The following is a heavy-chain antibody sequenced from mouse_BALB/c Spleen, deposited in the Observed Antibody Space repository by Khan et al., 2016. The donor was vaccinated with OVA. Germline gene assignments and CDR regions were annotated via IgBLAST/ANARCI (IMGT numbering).Heavy chain of an antibody. V-gene: IGHV9-4*02. J-gene: IGHJ4*01. D-gene: IGHD2-9*01. Sequence: QIQLVQSGPELKKPGETVRISCKASGYTFTTAGIQWVQKMPGKGLRWIGWINTHSGVPKYAEDFKGRFAFSLEISVSTTYLQLTNFKNEDTATYFCARGGAAYDGDDGGAMEYWGQGTSVTVSS. CDR1: GYTFTTAG. CDR2: INTHSGVP. CDR3: ARGGAAYDGDDGGAMEY.